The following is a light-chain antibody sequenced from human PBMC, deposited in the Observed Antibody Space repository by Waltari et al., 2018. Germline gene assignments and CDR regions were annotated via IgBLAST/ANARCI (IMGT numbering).Light chain of an antibody. V-gene: IGLV1-44*01. J-gene: IGLJ2*01. CDR2: SNL. CDR3: VAWDDSLSGYVV. Sequence: QSVLTQPPSASGTPGQTVTISCSGGSSNIGSNTVNWYQHLPGSAPKLLIFSNLQRPSGVPDRFSGSKSGTSASLAISGLQSEDEGDYYCVAWDDSLSGYVVFGGGTKLTVL. CDR1: SSNIGSNT.